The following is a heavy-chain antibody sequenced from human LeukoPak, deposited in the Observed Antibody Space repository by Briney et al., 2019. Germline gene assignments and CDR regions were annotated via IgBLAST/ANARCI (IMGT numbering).Heavy chain of an antibody. CDR3: ARGGLWSGYYNWFDP. Sequence: ASVKVSCKASGGTFSSYAISWVRQAPGQGLEWMGGIIPIFGTANYAQKFQGRVTITADKSTSTAYMELSSLRSEDTAVYYCARGGLWSGYYNWFDPWGQGTLVTVSS. J-gene: IGHJ5*02. CDR2: IIPIFGTA. CDR1: GGTFSSYA. D-gene: IGHD3-3*01. V-gene: IGHV1-69*06.